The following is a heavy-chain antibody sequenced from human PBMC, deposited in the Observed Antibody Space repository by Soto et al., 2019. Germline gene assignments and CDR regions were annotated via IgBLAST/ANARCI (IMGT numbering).Heavy chain of an antibody. V-gene: IGHV4-34*01. CDR2: INHSGST. CDR1: GGSFSGYY. CDR3: ARAWVSYYYYGMDV. Sequence: PSETLSLTCAVYGGSFSGYYWSWIRQPPGKGLEWIGEINHSGSTNYNPSLKSRATISVDTSKNQFSLKLSSVTAADTAVYYCARAWVSYYYYGMDVWGQGTTVTVSS. J-gene: IGHJ6*02. D-gene: IGHD1-26*01.